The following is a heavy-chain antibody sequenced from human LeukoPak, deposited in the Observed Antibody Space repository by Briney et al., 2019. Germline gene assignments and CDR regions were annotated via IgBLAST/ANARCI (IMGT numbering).Heavy chain of an antibody. D-gene: IGHD2-2*01. CDR3: ARARTNPYCSSTSCASRKNNWFDP. Sequence: ASVTVSRTPSGYTFTSYYMHWVRQAPGQGLEWMGIINPSGGSTNYAQKFQGRVTMTRDTSTSTVYMELSSLRSEDTAVYYCARARTNPYCSSTSCASRKNNWFDPWGQGTLVTVSS. J-gene: IGHJ5*02. V-gene: IGHV1-46*01. CDR1: GYTFTSYY. CDR2: INPSGGST.